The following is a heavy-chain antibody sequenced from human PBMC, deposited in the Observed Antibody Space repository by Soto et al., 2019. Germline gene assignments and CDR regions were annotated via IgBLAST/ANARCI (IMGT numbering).Heavy chain of an antibody. CDR3: ARHGGGGSYGDYYYGMDV. CDR2: IWYDGSNK. V-gene: IGHV3-33*01. J-gene: IGHJ6*02. CDR1: GFTFSSYG. D-gene: IGHD1-26*01. Sequence: QVQLVETGGGVVQPGRSLRLSCAASGFTFSSYGMHWVRQAPGKGLEWVAVIWYDGSNKYYADSVKGRFTISRDNSKNTLYLQMNSLRAEDTAVYYCARHGGGGSYGDYYYGMDVWGQGTTVTVSS.